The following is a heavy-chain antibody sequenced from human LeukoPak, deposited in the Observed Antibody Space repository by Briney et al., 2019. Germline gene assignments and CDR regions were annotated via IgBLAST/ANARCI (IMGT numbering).Heavy chain of an antibody. CDR3: ARALRMAAAGPYQSAFDV. J-gene: IGHJ3*01. D-gene: IGHD6-25*01. V-gene: IGHV3-48*02. CDR1: GFTFSSYS. Sequence: GGSLRLSCAASGFTFSSYSMNWVRQAPGKGLEWVSYIDGSASTTYYADSVKGRFTISRDNAKNSLSLQMNSVRDESATIYYWARALRMAAAGPYQSAFDVWGQGTMVTVSS. CDR2: IDGSASTT.